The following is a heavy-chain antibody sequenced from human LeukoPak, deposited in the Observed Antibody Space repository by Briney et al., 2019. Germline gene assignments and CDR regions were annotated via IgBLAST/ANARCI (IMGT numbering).Heavy chain of an antibody. J-gene: IGHJ6*02. Sequence: GGSLRLSCAASGFTFSSYSMNWVRQAPGKGLEWVSSISSSSSYIYYADSVKGRFTISRDNAKNSLYLQMDSLRAEDTAVYYCARVANYYGSGSYYKSYYYYGMDVWGQGTTVTVSS. CDR2: ISSSSSYI. D-gene: IGHD3-10*01. V-gene: IGHV3-21*01. CDR3: ARVANYYGSGSYYKSYYYYGMDV. CDR1: GFTFSSYS.